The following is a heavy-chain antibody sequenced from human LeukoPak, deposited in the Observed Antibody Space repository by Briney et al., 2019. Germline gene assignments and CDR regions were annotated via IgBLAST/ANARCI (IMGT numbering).Heavy chain of an antibody. D-gene: IGHD3-22*01. J-gene: IGHJ4*02. CDR3: AKAYYDSSGYSYYFDY. Sequence: GGSLRLSCAASGFTFSTSWMSWVRQAPGKGLEWVSSISGSSSYMFYADSVKGRFTISRDNAKNSLYLQMNSLRAEDTAVYYCAKAYYDSSGYSYYFDYWGQGTLVTVSS. CDR1: GFTFSTSW. CDR2: ISGSSSYM. V-gene: IGHV3-21*01.